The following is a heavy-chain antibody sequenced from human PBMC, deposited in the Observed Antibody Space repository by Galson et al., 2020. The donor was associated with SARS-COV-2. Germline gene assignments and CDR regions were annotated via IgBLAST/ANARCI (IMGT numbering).Heavy chain of an antibody. CDR2: FYHSGGT. Sequence: SETLSLTCTVSGGSFTSGAYSWSWVRQPPGKGLEWIGNFYHSGGTFYNPSLKSRVTISVDRSKNQFPLNLSSVTAADTAVYFCARGPRSTYYYYYYMDVWGKGTTVTVSS. CDR1: GGSFTSGAYS. CDR3: ARGPRSTYYYYYYMDV. V-gene: IGHV4-30-2*01. J-gene: IGHJ6*03.